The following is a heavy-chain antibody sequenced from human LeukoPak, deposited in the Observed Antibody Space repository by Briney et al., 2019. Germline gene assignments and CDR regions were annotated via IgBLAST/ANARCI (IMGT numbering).Heavy chain of an antibody. CDR1: GFTFSSYT. D-gene: IGHD3-3*01. CDR3: ARDLGGSPGYDFWSGYYYFDY. J-gene: IGHJ4*02. CDR2: ITSSSSYI. V-gene: IGHV3-21*01. Sequence: PGGSLRLSCAASGFTFSSYTMNWVRQAPGKGLEWVSSITSSSSYIYYADSVKGRFTISRDNAKNSLYLQMNSLRAEDTAVYYCARDLGGSPGYDFWSGYYYFDYWGQGTLVTVSS.